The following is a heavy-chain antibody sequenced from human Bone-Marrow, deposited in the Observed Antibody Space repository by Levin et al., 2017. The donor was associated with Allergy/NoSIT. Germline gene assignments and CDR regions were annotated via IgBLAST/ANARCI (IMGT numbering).Heavy chain of an antibody. D-gene: IGHD1-14*01. CDR1: GFTFTSSA. Sequence: EASVKVSCKASGFTFTSSAVQWVRQARGQRLEWIGWIVVGSGNTNYAQKFQERVTITRDMSTSTAYMELSSLRSEDTAVYYCAADLFCFAGTTSFSEPSYYFDYWGQGTLVTVSS. J-gene: IGHJ4*02. V-gene: IGHV1-58*01. CDR3: AADLFCFAGTTSFSEPSYYFDY. CDR2: IVVGSGNT.